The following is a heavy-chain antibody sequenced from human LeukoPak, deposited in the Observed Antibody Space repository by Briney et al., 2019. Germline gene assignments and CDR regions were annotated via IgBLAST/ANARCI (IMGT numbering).Heavy chain of an antibody. V-gene: IGHV3-21*01. Sequence: PGGSLRLSCAASGFTFSSYSTNWVRQAPGKGLEWVSSIRSSSSYIYYANSVKGRFTISRDNAKNSLYLRMNSLRAEDTAVYYCARATYCSSTSCYKGNAFDIGGQGTMVTVPS. D-gene: IGHD2-2*02. J-gene: IGHJ3*02. CDR2: IRSSSSYI. CDR1: GFTFSSYS. CDR3: ARATYCSSTSCYKGNAFDI.